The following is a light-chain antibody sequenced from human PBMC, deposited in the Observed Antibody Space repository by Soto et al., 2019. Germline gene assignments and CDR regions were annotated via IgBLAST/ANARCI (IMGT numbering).Light chain of an antibody. Sequence: DIQLTQSPSFLSASVGDRVTITCRASQGVRNFLAWYQQKLGKAPQLLIYAASTLESGVSLRFSGSGSGAEFTLTISNPQPEDFATYYCQPLNSYHRALPFGRGTKVEI. CDR3: QPLNSYHRALP. J-gene: IGKJ4*01. V-gene: IGKV1-9*01. CDR2: AAS. CDR1: QGVRNF.